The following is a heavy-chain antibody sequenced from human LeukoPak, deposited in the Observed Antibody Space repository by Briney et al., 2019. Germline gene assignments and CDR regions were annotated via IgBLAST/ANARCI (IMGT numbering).Heavy chain of an antibody. D-gene: IGHD6-13*01. CDR1: GGSFSGYY. CDR2: INHSGST. CDR3: AKAGYSSSWYGMAV. Sequence: SETLSLTCAVYGGSFSGYYWSWIRQPPGKGLEWIGEINHSGSTNYNPSLKSRVTISVDTSKNQFSLKLSSVTAADTAVYYCAKAGYSSSWYGMAVWGQGTTVTVSS. J-gene: IGHJ6*02. V-gene: IGHV4-34*01.